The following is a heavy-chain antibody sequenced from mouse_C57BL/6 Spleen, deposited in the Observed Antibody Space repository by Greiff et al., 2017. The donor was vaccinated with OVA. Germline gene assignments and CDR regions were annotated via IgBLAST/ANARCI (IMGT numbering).Heavy chain of an antibody. Sequence: VQLQQSGAELVRPGASVTLSCKASGYTFTDYEMHWVKQTPVHGLEWIGAIDPETGGTAYNQKFKGKAILTADKSSSTAYMELRSLTSEDSAVYYCTRKGGHYPCAYWGQGTLVTVSA. J-gene: IGHJ3*01. CDR3: TRKGGHYPCAY. CDR2: IDPETGGT. D-gene: IGHD6-1*01. V-gene: IGHV1-15*01. CDR1: GYTFTDYE.